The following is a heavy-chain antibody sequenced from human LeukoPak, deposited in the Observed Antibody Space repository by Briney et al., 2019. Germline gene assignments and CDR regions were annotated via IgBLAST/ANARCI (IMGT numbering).Heavy chain of an antibody. CDR1: GGSFSGYY. CDR2: INHSGST. Sequence: SETLSLTCAVYGGSFSGYYWSWIRQPPGKGLEWIGEINHSGSTNYNPSLKSRVTISVDTSRNQFSLKLSSVTAADTAVYYCARGDFYDSSGYPPMWGQGTLVTVSS. J-gene: IGHJ4*02. D-gene: IGHD3-22*01. V-gene: IGHV4-34*01. CDR3: ARGDFYDSSGYPPM.